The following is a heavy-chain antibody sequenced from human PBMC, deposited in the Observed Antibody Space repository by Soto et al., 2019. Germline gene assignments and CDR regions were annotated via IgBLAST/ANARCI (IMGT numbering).Heavy chain of an antibody. J-gene: IGHJ6*02. V-gene: IGHV4-34*01. CDR1: GGSFSGYY. D-gene: IGHD5-18*01. CDR2: INHSGST. CDR3: ARGREDTAMADYYYYGMDV. Sequence: SETLSLTCAVYGGSFSGYYWSWIRQPPGKGLEWIGEINHSGSTNYNPSLKSRVTKSVDTSKNQFSLKLSSVTAADTALYYCARGREDTAMADYYYYGMDVWGQGTTVTVSS.